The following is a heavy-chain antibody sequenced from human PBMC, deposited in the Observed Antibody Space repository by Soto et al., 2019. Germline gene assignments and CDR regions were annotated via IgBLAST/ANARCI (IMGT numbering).Heavy chain of an antibody. J-gene: IGHJ6*03. CDR2: IYWDDDK. V-gene: IGHV2-5*02. CDR3: AHSGLVRGVPVGYYYYYYMDV. D-gene: IGHD3-10*01. Sequence: SGPTLVNPTQTLTLTCTFSGFSLSTSGVGVGWIRQPPGKALEWLALIYWDDDKRYSPSLKSRLTITKDTSKNQVVLTMTNMDPVDTATYYCAHSGLVRGVPVGYYYYYYMDVWGKGTTVTVSS. CDR1: GFSLSTSGVG.